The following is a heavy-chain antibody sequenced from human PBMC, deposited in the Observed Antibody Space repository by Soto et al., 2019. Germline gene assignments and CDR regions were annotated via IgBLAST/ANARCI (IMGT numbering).Heavy chain of an antibody. CDR1: GFTFSSYG. V-gene: IGHV3-33*01. J-gene: IGHJ6*02. CDR2: KWYDGSNK. Sequence: QVQLVESGGGVVQPGRSLRLSCAASGFTFSSYGMHWVRQAPGKGLEWVAVKWYDGSNKYYADSVKGRFTISRDNSKNTLYLQMNSLSAEDTAVYYCARDRQYGSGYGMDVWGQGTTVTVSS. D-gene: IGHD3-10*01. CDR3: ARDRQYGSGYGMDV.